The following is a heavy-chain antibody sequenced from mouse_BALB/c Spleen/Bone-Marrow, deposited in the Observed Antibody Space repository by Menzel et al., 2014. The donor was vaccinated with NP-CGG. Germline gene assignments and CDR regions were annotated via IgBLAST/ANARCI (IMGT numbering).Heavy chain of an antibody. V-gene: IGHV4-1*02. Sequence: EVQRVESGGGLVQPGGSLKLSCAASGFDFSRYWMSWVRQAPGKGLKWIGEINPDSSTINYTPSLKDKFIISRDNAKNTLYLQMSTVRSEDTALYYCARLSYYGRFAYWGQGTLVTVSA. D-gene: IGHD1-1*01. CDR3: ARLSYYGRFAY. CDR2: INPDSSTI. J-gene: IGHJ3*01. CDR1: GFDFSRYW.